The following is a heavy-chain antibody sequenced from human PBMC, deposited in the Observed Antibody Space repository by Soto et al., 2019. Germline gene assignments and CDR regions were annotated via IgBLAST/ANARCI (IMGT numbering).Heavy chain of an antibody. CDR1: GTSISSYY. D-gene: IGHD2-8*01. J-gene: IGHJ4*02. Sequence: SETLSLTCTVSGTSISSYYWSWIRQPPGKGLEWIANIHYSGTTNYNPSLASRVTLSVDTSKNQFSLKMTSVTAADRAMYFCARYNSYAIDYWGRGPLVTAPS. CDR2: IHYSGTT. CDR3: ARYNSYAIDY. V-gene: IGHV4-59*01.